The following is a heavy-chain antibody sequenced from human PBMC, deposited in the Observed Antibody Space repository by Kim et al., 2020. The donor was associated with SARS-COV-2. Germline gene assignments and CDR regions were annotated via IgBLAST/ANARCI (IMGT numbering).Heavy chain of an antibody. CDR2: IDWSGGST. Sequence: GGSLRLSCAASGFIFDDFGMAWVRQAPGKGLEWVSGIDWSGGSTGFVESVKGRFTISRDNAKNSLYLQMNSLRADDTAFYYCARVKLFGSSTSYFDFWGRGTLVTVSS. CDR3: ARVKLFGSSTSYFDF. D-gene: IGHD3-3*01. V-gene: IGHV3-20*04. CDR1: GFIFDDFG. J-gene: IGHJ4*02.